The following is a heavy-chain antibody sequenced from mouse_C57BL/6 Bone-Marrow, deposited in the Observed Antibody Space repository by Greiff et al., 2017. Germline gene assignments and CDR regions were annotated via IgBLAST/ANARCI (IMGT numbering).Heavy chain of an antibody. CDR3: ARLGFPYWYFDV. V-gene: IGHV1-18*01. CDR2: INPNNGGT. CDR1: GYTFTDYN. J-gene: IGHJ1*03. Sequence: EVQLVESGPELVKPGASVKIPCKASGYTFTDYNMDWVKQSHGKSLEWIGDINPNNGGTIYNQKFKGKATLTVDKSSSTAYMELRSLTSEDTAVYYCARLGFPYWYFDVWGTGTTVTVSS.